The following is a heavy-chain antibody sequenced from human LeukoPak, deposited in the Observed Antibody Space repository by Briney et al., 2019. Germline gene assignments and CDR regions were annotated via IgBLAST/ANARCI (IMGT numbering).Heavy chain of an antibody. D-gene: IGHD6-19*01. CDR1: GFTFSSYA. Sequence: GGSLRLSCAASGFTFSSYAMSWVRQAPGKGLEWVSAISGSGGSTYYADSVKGRFTISRDNSKNTLYLQMNSLRAEDTAVYYCAKGMDSSGWYLYFDYWGQGTLATVSS. V-gene: IGHV3-23*01. J-gene: IGHJ4*02. CDR3: AKGMDSSGWYLYFDY. CDR2: ISGSGGST.